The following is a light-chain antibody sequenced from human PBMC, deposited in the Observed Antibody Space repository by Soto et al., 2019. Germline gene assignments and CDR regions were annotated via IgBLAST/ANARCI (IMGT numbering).Light chain of an antibody. V-gene: IGKV3-11*01. CDR3: QHYNNWPIT. CDR1: QSVSSY. CDR2: DAS. J-gene: IGKJ5*01. Sequence: EIVLTQSPATLSLSPGERATLSCRASQSVSSYLAWYQQKLGQAPRLLIYDASNRATGIPARFSGSGSGTDFTLTISSLEPEDFSVYHCQHYNNWPITFGQGTRLEI.